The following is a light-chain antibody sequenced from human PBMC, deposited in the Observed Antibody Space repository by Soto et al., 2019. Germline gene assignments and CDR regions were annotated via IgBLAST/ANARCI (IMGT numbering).Light chain of an antibody. V-gene: IGKV1-39*01. CDR1: QSMSDS. Sequence: DIQLTQSPSSLSASVGDRVTITCRASQSMSDSLNWYQQKSGKAPKLLIYSASSLESGVPSRFSGSGSGTDFNLTISSLQPEDSRTYFCQQSYSNSYTFGQGTTLEIK. J-gene: IGKJ2*01. CDR3: QQSYSNSYT. CDR2: SAS.